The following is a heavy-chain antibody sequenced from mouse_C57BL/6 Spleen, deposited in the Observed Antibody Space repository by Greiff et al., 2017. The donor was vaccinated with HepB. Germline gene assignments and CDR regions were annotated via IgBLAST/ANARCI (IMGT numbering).Heavy chain of an antibody. CDR1: GFTFNTYA. CDR3: VRDGDGYYLAWFAY. V-gene: IGHV10-3*01. CDR2: IRSKSSNYAT. Sequence: QLKESGGGLVQPKGSLKLSCAASGFTFNTYAMHWVRQAPGKGLEWVARIRSKSSNYATYYADSVKDRFTISRDDSQSMLYLQMNNLKTEDTAMYYCVRDGDGYYLAWFAYWGQGTLVTVSA. J-gene: IGHJ3*01. D-gene: IGHD2-3*01.